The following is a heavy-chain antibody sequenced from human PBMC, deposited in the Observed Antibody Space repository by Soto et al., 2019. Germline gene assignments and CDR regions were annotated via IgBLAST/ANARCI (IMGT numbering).Heavy chain of an antibody. D-gene: IGHD5-12*01. CDR3: ARHRKIVATIDY. CDR2: IYYSGST. J-gene: IGHJ4*02. Sequence: SETLSLTCTVSGGSISSYYWSWIRQPPGKGLERIGYIYYSGSTNYNPSLKSRVTISVDTSKNQFSLKLSSVTAAVTAVYYCARHRKIVATIDYWGQGTLVTVSS. CDR1: GGSISSYY. V-gene: IGHV4-59*08.